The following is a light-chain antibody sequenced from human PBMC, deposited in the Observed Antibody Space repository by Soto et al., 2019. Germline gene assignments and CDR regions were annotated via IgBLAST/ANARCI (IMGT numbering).Light chain of an antibody. CDR3: SSYTSSSTLEV. CDR1: SNDVGGYNY. J-gene: IGLJ1*01. Sequence: QSVLTQPASVSGSPGQSITISCTGTSNDVGGYNYVSWYQQHPGKAPQLMIYDVSNRPSGVSNRFSGSKSGNTASLTISGLQAEDEAVYYCSSYTSSSTLEVFGTGTKVTVL. CDR2: DVS. V-gene: IGLV2-14*03.